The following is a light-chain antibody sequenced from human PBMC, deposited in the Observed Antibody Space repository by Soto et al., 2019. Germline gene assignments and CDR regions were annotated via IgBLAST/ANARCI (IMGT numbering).Light chain of an antibody. CDR3: QTWGTGIHYG. J-gene: IGLJ1*01. CDR2: LNSDGSH. V-gene: IGLV4-69*01. CDR1: SGHSIYA. Sequence: QLVMTQSPSASASLGASVKLTCTLSSGHSIYAIAWHQQQPEKGPRYLMKLNSDGSHSKGDGIPDRFSGSSSGAERYLTISILQSEDEADYYCQTWGTGIHYGFGTGTKVTVL.